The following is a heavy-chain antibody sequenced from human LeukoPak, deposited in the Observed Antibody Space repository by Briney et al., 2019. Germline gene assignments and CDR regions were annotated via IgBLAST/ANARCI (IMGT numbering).Heavy chain of an antibody. D-gene: IGHD4-17*01. CDR1: GGSISSGDYY. J-gene: IGHJ5*02. CDR3: ARDYGYGDYYRWFDP. V-gene: IGHV4-30-4*01. Sequence: SETLSLTCTVSGGSISSGDYYWSWIRQPPGKGLEWIGYIYYSGSTYYNLSLKSRVTISVDTSKNQFSLKLSSVTAADTAVYCCARDYGYGDYYRWFDPWGQGSLVTASS. CDR2: IYYSGST.